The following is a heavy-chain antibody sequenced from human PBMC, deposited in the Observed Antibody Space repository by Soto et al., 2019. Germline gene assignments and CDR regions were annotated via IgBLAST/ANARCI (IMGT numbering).Heavy chain of an antibody. CDR2: IFYSGST. Sequence: PSETLSLTCTVSGGSIRSYYWTWIRQPPGKGLEWLGYIFYSGSTFYNPSLKSRVTISIHTSKSQFSLQLTSVTAAATAVYYCARGAADTAMVDSWGQGNLVTVSS. D-gene: IGHD5-18*01. CDR3: ARGAADTAMVDS. CDR1: GGSIRSYY. V-gene: IGHV4-59*01. J-gene: IGHJ4*02.